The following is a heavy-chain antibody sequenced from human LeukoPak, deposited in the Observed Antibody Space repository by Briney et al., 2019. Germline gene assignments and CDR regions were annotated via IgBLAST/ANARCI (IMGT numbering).Heavy chain of an antibody. Sequence: ASVKVSCKASGYTFTSYAMHWVRQAPGQRLEWMGWINAGNGNTKYSQKFQGRVTITRDTSASTAYMELSSLRSEDTAVYYCARDELEQSAAGTGGDYWGQGTLVTVSS. CDR1: GYTFTSYA. D-gene: IGHD6-13*01. CDR3: ARDELEQSAAGTGGDY. V-gene: IGHV1-3*01. J-gene: IGHJ4*02. CDR2: INAGNGNT.